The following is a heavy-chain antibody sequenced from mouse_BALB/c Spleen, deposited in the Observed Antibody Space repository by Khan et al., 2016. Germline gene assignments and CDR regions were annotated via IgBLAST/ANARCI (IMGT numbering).Heavy chain of an antibody. D-gene: IGHD2-1*01. CDR1: GYTFTDYA. CDR3: AREGRNYDYAMDY. Sequence: QVQLQQSGAELVRPGVSVKISCKGSGYTFTDYAMHWVKQSHAKSLEWIGVISTYYGDTSYNQKFEGKATMTVDKSSSTAYMELARLTSEDSAIYYCAREGRNYDYAMDYWGQGTSVTVSS. J-gene: IGHJ4*01. CDR2: ISTYYGDT. V-gene: IGHV1S137*01.